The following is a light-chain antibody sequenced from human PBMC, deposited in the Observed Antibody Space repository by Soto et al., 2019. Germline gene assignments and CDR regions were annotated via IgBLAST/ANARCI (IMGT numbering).Light chain of an antibody. CDR2: GNI. Sequence: QSVLRHPSSVCWAPGHRVTISCTGSSSNIGAGYDVHWYQQLPGTAPKLLIYGNINRPSGVPDRFSGSKSGTSASLAITGLQAQDERDYYCQSYDSTMLFGGGTKVTVL. V-gene: IGLV1-40*01. J-gene: IGLJ2*01. CDR3: QSYDSTML. CDR1: SSNIGAGYD.